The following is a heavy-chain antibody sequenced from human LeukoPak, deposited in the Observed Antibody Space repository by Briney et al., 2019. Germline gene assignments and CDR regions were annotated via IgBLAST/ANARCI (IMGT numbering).Heavy chain of an antibody. CDR3: AKSTRSGGSCYDY. Sequence: GGSLRLSCAASGFTFNSYAMSWVRQAPWERLQWVSGISDSGGNTYYADSVKGRFTISRDNSKNTLYLQMNSLRAEDTAVYYCAKSTRSGGSCYDYWGQGTLVTVSS. CDR2: ISDSGGNT. V-gene: IGHV3-23*01. D-gene: IGHD2-15*01. J-gene: IGHJ4*02. CDR1: GFTFNSYA.